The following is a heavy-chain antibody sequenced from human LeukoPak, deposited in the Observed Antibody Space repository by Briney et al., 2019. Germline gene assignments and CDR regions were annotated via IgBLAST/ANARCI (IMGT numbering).Heavy chain of an antibody. Sequence: PSETLSLTCTVSGGSISSNNYYWGWIRQPPGKGLEWIGNIYYGGSTYYNPSLKSRVTISLDTSKNQFSLKLSSVTAADTAVYYCARVRTLGPVLSGGYPKYYYYYMDARGKGTTVTVSS. CDR3: ARVRTLGPVLSGGYPKYYYYYMDA. D-gene: IGHD2-15*01. V-gene: IGHV4-39*07. CDR1: GGSISSNNYY. J-gene: IGHJ6*03. CDR2: IYYGGST.